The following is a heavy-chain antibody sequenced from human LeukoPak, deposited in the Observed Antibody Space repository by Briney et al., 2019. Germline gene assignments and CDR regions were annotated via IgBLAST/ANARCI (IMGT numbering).Heavy chain of an antibody. D-gene: IGHD6-19*01. CDR2: ISTTSSYI. CDR3: ARGLSSGWYYGPDY. Sequence: PGGSLRLSCAASGFTFSRFWMHWVRQPPGKGLEWVSCISTTSSYIYYADSVKGRFTISRDNAKNSLYLQMNSLRAEDTAVYYCARGLSSGWYYGPDYWGRGTLVTVSS. CDR1: GFTFSRFW. J-gene: IGHJ4*02. V-gene: IGHV3-21*01.